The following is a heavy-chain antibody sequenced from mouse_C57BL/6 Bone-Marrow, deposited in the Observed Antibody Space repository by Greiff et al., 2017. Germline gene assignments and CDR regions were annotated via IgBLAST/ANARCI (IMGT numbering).Heavy chain of an antibody. D-gene: IGHD1-1*01. J-gene: IGHJ2*01. CDR3: ARWYYGFDY. CDR2: IYPGDGDT. V-gene: IGHV1-82*01. Sequence: QVHLQQSGPELVKPGASVKISCKASGYAFSSSWMNWVKQRPGKGLEWIGRIYPGDGDTNYNGKFKGKATLTADKSSSTAYMQLSSLTSEDSAVYFCARWYYGFDYWGQGTTLTVSS. CDR1: GYAFSSSW.